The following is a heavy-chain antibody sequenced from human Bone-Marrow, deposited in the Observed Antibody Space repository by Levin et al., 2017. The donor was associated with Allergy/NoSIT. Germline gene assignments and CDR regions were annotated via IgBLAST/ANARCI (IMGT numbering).Heavy chain of an antibody. CDR3: ARRIGYCSSTSCESWFDP. D-gene: IGHD2-2*01. J-gene: IGHJ5*02. CDR2: IYPGDSDT. V-gene: IGHV5-51*01. Sequence: GESLKISCKGSGYSFTSYWIGWVRQMPGKGLEWMGIIYPGDSDTRYSPSFQGQVTISADKSISTAYLQWSSLKASDTAMYYCARRIGYCSSTSCESWFDPWGQGTLVTVSS. CDR1: GYSFTSYW.